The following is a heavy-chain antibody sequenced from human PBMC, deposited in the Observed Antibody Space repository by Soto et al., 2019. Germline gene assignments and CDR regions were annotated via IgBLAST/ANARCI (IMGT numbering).Heavy chain of an antibody. D-gene: IGHD5-12*01. Sequence: QVQLVQSGAEVKTPGSSVKVSCKASGGTFSSYAISWVRQAPGQGLEWMGGIIPIFGTANYAQKFQGRVTITADESTSTAYMELSSLRSEDTAVYYCARDRRLRWLQSFSFFDYWGQGTLVTVSS. CDR2: IIPIFGTA. CDR1: GGTFSSYA. V-gene: IGHV1-69*12. CDR3: ARDRRLRWLQSFSFFDY. J-gene: IGHJ4*02.